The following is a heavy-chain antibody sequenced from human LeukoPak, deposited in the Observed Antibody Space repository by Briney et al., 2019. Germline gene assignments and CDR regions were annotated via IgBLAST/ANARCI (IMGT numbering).Heavy chain of an antibody. CDR2: IYSGDST. D-gene: IGHD4-17*01. CDR3: ARDLTTVRYYMDV. J-gene: IGHJ6*03. V-gene: IGHV3-53*01. CDR1: GFTVSSYY. Sequence: GGSLRLSCAASGFTVSSYYMSWVRQAPGKGLEWFSVIYSGDSTYYADSVKGRFTISRDNSKNTLYLQMNSLRAEDTAVYYCARDLTTVRYYMDVWGKGTTVTVSS.